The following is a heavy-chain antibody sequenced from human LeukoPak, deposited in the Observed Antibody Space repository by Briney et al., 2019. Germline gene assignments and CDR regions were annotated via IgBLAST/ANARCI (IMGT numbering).Heavy chain of an antibody. J-gene: IGHJ1*01. D-gene: IGHD6-13*01. V-gene: IGHV3-30*18. CDR2: ISYDGSNK. CDR3: AKDTGYSSSWYAEYFQH. CDR1: GFTFSSYG. Sequence: GRSLRLSCAASGFTFSSYGMHWVRQAPGKGLEWVAVISYDGSNKYYADSVKGRFTISRDNSKNTLYLQMNSLRAEDTAVYYCAKDTGYSSSWYAEYFQHWGQGTLVTVSS.